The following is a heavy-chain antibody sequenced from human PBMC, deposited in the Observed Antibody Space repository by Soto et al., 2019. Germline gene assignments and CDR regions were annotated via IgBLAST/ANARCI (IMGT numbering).Heavy chain of an antibody. CDR1: GGSISSGGYY. CDR2: IYYSGST. J-gene: IGHJ6*02. CDR3: ARMSAITIFGVVQSSNDHYYYGMDV. V-gene: IGHV4-31*03. D-gene: IGHD3-3*01. Sequence: SETLSLTCTVSGGSISSGGYYWSWIRQHPGKGLEWIGYIYYSGSTYYNPSLKRRVTISVDTSKNQFSLKLSSVTAADTAVYYCARMSAITIFGVVQSSNDHYYYGMDVWGQGTTVTVSS.